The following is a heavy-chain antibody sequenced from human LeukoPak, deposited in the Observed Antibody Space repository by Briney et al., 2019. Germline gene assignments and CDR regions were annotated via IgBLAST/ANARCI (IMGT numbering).Heavy chain of an antibody. Sequence: KDGESLKISCKGSGYSFTTYWIGWVRQMPGKGLEWMGIMYPGDSDIRYSPSFQGQVTISADKSISTAYLQWSSLKASDTAMYYCARLGTDSAAVNWFDPWGQGTLVTVSS. J-gene: IGHJ5*02. CDR2: MYPGDSDI. V-gene: IGHV5-51*01. D-gene: IGHD2-2*01. CDR1: GYSFTTYW. CDR3: ARLGTDSAAVNWFDP.